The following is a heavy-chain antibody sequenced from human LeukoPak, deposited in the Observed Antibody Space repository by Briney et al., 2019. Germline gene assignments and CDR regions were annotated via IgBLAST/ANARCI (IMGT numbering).Heavy chain of an antibody. CDR1: GYTFTSYD. V-gene: IGHV1-8*01. CDR2: MNPNNGNT. Sequence: ASVKVSCKASGYTFTSYDINWVRQATGQGLEWMGWMNPNNGNTGYAQKFQGRVTMTRNTSISTAYMELSSVRSEDTAVYYCTRAHSGHHYYYSMDVWGQGTTVTVSS. CDR3: TRAHSGHHYYYSMDV. D-gene: IGHD5-12*01. J-gene: IGHJ6*02.